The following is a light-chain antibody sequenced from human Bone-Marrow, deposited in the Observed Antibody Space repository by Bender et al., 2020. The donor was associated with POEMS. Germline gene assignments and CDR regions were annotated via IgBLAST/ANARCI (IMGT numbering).Light chain of an antibody. CDR2: EDS. J-gene: IGLJ1*01. V-gene: IGLV3-1*01. Sequence: SYELTQPPSVSVSPGQTATITCSGDQLGDKYVCWYQQKPGQSPVVVIYEDSKRPSGIPERFSGSNSANTATLTISGTQSMDEADYYCLVWDSIAYVFGTGTKVTVL. CDR3: LVWDSIAYV. CDR1: QLGDKY.